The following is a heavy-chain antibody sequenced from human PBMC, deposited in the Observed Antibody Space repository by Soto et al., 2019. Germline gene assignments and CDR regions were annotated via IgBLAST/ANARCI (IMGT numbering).Heavy chain of an antibody. J-gene: IGHJ5*02. CDR3: AKDAVGAPSRGPYNWFDP. V-gene: IGHV3-9*01. CDR2: ISWNSGSI. CDR1: GFTFDDYA. Sequence: EVQLVESGGGLVQPGRSLRLSCAASGFTFDDYAMHWVRQAPGKGLEWVSGISWNSGSIGYADSVKGRFTISRDNAKNSLSLQMNSLRAEDTALYYCAKDAVGAPSRGPYNWFDPWGQGTLVTVSS. D-gene: IGHD3-16*01.